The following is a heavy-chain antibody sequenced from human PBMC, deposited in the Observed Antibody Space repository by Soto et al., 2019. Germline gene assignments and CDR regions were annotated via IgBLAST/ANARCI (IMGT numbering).Heavy chain of an antibody. Sequence: QVQLQESGPGLVKPSETLSLTCTVSGGSISSYYWSWIRQPPGKGLEWIGSIYYSGSTNYNPSLKSRVTISVAPAKNQFSLTPSSVTAADTAVNYCAIGSQLVSVFAQAWGLDVWGQGTTVTVSS. CDR1: GGSISSYY. J-gene: IGHJ6*02. D-gene: IGHD6-6*01. CDR2: IYYSGST. V-gene: IGHV4-59*01. CDR3: AIGSQLVSVFAQAWGLDV.